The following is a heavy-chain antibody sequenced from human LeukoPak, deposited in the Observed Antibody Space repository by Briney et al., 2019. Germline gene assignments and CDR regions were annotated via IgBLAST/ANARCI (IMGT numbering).Heavy chain of an antibody. CDR3: ARDKRGSGRTRYFDY. CDR1: GGSISSYY. CDR2: IYYSGST. V-gene: IGHV4-59*08. J-gene: IGHJ4*02. Sequence: SETLSLTCTVSGGSISSYYWSWIRQPPGKGLEWIGYIYYSGSTYYNPSLKSRVTISVDTSKNQFSLKLSSVTAADTAVYYCARDKRGSGRTRYFDYWGQGTLVTVSS. D-gene: IGHD3-10*01.